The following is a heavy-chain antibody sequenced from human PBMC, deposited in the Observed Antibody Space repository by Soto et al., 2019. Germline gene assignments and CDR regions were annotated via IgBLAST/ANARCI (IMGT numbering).Heavy chain of an antibody. CDR2: IIPIFGTA. J-gene: IGHJ5*02. Sequence: SVKVSCKXSGGTFSSYAISWVRQAPGQGLEWMGGIIPIFGTANYAQKFQGRVTITADESTSTAYMELSSLRSEDPAVYYCARVAGKVGPTLPANWFDPWGQGTLVTVSS. CDR3: ARVAGKVGPTLPANWFDP. V-gene: IGHV1-69*13. D-gene: IGHD1-26*01. CDR1: GGTFSSYA.